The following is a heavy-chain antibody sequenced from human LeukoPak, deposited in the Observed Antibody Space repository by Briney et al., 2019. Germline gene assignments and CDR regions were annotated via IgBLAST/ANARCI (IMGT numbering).Heavy chain of an antibody. Sequence: GGSLRLSXAASGFTFSSYAMHWVRQAPGKGLEYVSAISSNGGSTYYANSVKGRFTISRDNSKNTLYLQMGSLRAEDMAVYYCAREAYYDFWSGPLPLDYWGQGTLVTVSS. J-gene: IGHJ4*02. D-gene: IGHD3-3*01. V-gene: IGHV3-64*01. CDR2: ISSNGGST. CDR1: GFTFSSYA. CDR3: AREAYYDFWSGPLPLDY.